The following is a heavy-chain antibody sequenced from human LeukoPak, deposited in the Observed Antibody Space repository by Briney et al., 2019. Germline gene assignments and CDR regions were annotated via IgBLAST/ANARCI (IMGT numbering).Heavy chain of an antibody. J-gene: IGHJ5*02. D-gene: IGHD1-26*01. CDR1: GGSFSGHY. V-gene: IGHV4-34*01. Sequence: SETLSLTCAVYGGSFSGHYWSWIRQPPGKGLEWIGEINHSGSTNYNPSLKSRVTISVDTSKNQFSLKLSSVTAADTAVYYCATGRWELLTWGQGTLVTVSS. CDR3: ATGRWELLT. CDR2: INHSGST.